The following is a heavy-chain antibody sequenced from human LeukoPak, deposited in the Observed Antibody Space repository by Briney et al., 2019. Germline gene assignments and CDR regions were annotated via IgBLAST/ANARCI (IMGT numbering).Heavy chain of an antibody. J-gene: IGHJ4*02. Sequence: SETLSLTCTVSVGSISYYYWSWIRQPPGKGLEWIGYIYYNGSTKYNPSLKSRVTISVDTSKNQFSLKLSSVTAADTAVYYCAKFRDAYTDWGQGTLVTVSS. D-gene: IGHD5-24*01. CDR3: AKFRDAYTD. CDR1: VGSISYYY. CDR2: IYYNGST. V-gene: IGHV4-59*01.